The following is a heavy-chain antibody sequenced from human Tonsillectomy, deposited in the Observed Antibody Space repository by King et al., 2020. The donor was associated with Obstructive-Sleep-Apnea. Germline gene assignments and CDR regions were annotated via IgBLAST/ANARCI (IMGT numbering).Heavy chain of an antibody. CDR3: ARIAVDGNFDY. D-gene: IGHD6-19*01. CDR1: GGSISSYY. Sequence: VQLQESGPGLVKPSETLSLTCTVSGGSISSYYWSWIRQPPGKGLEWIGYICYSGSTNYNPSLKSRVTISVDKSKNQFSLKLNSVTAADTAVYYCARIAVDGNFDYWGQGTLVTVSS. V-gene: IGHV4-59*01. CDR2: ICYSGST. J-gene: IGHJ4*02.